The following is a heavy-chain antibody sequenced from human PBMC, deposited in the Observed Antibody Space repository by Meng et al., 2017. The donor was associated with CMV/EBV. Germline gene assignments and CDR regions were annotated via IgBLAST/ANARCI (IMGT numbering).Heavy chain of an antibody. Sequence: ASVKVSCKASGYTFTGYYIHWVRQAPGHGLEWMGWITPMSGGTNYAQKFQGRVTMTRDTSISTAYMELSRLRSDDTAVYYCARDHGGVVPAYWFDPWGQGTLVTVSS. CDR1: GYTFTGYY. D-gene: IGHD2-2*01. V-gene: IGHV1-2*02. CDR2: ITPMSGGT. J-gene: IGHJ5*02. CDR3: ARDHGGVVPAYWFDP.